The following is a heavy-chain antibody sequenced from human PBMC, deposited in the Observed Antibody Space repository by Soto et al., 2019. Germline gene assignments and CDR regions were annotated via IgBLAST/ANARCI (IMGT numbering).Heavy chain of an antibody. CDR1: GFTFSSYG. Sequence: ESGGGVVQPGRSLRLSCAASGFTFSSYGMHWVRQAPGKGLEWVAVIWYDGSNKYYADSVKGRFTISRDNSKNTLYLQMNSLRAEDTAVYYCARDLAPYSSSWYYYYYGMDVWGQGTTVTVSS. J-gene: IGHJ6*02. CDR3: ARDLAPYSSSWYYYYYGMDV. D-gene: IGHD6-13*01. V-gene: IGHV3-33*01. CDR2: IWYDGSNK.